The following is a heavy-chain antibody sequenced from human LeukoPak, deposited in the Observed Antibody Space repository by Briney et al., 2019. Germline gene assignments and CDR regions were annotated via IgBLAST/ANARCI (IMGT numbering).Heavy chain of an antibody. CDR3: AREATWGQWYFDL. CDR2: IAADGGVK. J-gene: IGHJ4*02. Sequence: PGGSLRLSCAASGFSFHDHGMDWVRQAPGKGLEWVAVIAADGGVKQYADSVKGRFSLSRDNSKNTMSLQMNGLTAEDTAVYYCAREATWGQWYFDLWGQGAPVTVSS. V-gene: IGHV3-30*03. CDR1: GFSFHDHG. D-gene: IGHD6-19*01.